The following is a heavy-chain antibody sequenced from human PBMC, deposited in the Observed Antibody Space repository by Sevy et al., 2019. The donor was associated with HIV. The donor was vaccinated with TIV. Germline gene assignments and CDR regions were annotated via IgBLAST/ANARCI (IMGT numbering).Heavy chain of an antibody. CDR1: GFTFSSYW. CDR2: IKQDGSGK. D-gene: IGHD3-3*01. J-gene: IGHJ6*02. Sequence: GGSLRLSCAASGFTFSSYWMSWVRQAPGKGLEWVANIKQDGSGKYYVDSMKGRFTISRDNAKNSLYLQMNSLRAEDTAVYYCARHVGRGYDFWSGYPYYYYYGMDVWGQGTTATVSS. V-gene: IGHV3-7*01. CDR3: ARHVGRGYDFWSGYPYYYYYGMDV.